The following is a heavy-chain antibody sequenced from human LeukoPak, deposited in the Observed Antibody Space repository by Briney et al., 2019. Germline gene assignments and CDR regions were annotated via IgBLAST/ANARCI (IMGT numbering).Heavy chain of an antibody. CDR3: AGYGGNSF. CDR2: IGSGSSPM. Sequence: GGSLRLSCAASGFTFSSDSMSWVRQAPGKGLEWISYIGSGSSPMFYADSVKGRLTIFRDNSKNTVFLQMNSLRAEDTAMYYCAGYGGNSFWGQETLVTVSS. CDR1: GFTFSSDS. J-gene: IGHJ4*02. D-gene: IGHD4-23*01. V-gene: IGHV3-48*01.